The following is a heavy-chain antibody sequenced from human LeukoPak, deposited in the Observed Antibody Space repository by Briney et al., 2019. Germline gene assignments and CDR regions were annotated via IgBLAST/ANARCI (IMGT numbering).Heavy chain of an antibody. CDR2: IRSGGDGT. J-gene: IGHJ3*02. CDR3: ARDPNGDYVGAFEM. D-gene: IGHD4-17*01. Sequence: GGSLRLSCAASGFTFTNYAMIWVRQAPGRGLEWVSAIRSGGDGTLYADSVKGRFTISRDNSKNMLFLQMNNMRAEDTAVYYCARDPNGDYVGAFEMWGPGTKVTVS. CDR1: GFTFTNYA. V-gene: IGHV3-23*01.